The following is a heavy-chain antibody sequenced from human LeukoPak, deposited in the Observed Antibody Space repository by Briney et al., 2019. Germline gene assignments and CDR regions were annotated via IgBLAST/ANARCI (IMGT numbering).Heavy chain of an antibody. CDR3: ARSQYSYDFFDY. CDR1: GGSISYYY. J-gene: IGHJ4*02. V-gene: IGHV4-59*08. D-gene: IGHD5-18*01. Sequence: PSETLSLTCTVSGGSISYYYWTWIRQPPGKGLEWIGSTYYSGSTNYNPSLKSRVTISVDTSKNQFSLKLSSVTAADTAMYYCARSQYSYDFFDYWGQGTLVTVSS. CDR2: TYYSGST.